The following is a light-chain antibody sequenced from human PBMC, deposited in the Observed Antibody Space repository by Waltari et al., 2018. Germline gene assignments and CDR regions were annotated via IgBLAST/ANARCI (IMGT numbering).Light chain of an antibody. J-gene: IGKJ1*01. CDR3: QQYNSYPWT. V-gene: IGKV1-5*03. Sequence: DIQMTQSPSTLSASVGDRVTXTCRASQSISSWLAWYQQKPGKAPKLLIYKASSLESGVPSRFSGSGSGTEFTLTISSLQPDDFATYYCQQYNSYPWTFGQGTKVEIK. CDR2: KAS. CDR1: QSISSW.